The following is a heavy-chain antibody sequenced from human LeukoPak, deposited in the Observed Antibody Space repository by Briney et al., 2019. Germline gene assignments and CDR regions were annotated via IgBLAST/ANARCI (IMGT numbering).Heavy chain of an antibody. CDR3: ASSNVVVPAGDAFDI. J-gene: IGHJ3*02. CDR1: GYTFTSYG. CDR2: ISAYNGNT. Sequence: ASVKVSCKASGYTFTSYGISWVRQAPGQGLEWMGWISAYNGNTNYAQKLQGRVTMTTDTSTSTAYMELRSLRSDDTAVYYCASSNVVVPAGDAFDIWGQGTMVTVSS. D-gene: IGHD2-2*01. V-gene: IGHV1-18*01.